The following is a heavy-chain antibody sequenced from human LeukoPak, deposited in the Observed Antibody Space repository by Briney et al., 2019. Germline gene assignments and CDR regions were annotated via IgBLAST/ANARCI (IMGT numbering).Heavy chain of an antibody. CDR3: ARSCSSTSCLIYFDY. CDR2: INHIGST. CDR1: GGSFSGYY. J-gene: IGHJ4*02. V-gene: IGHV4-34*01. Sequence: SETLSLTCGFCGGSFSGYYWSWIRQPPGKGLEWIGEINHIGSTYYNPSLKSRVTISVDRSKNQFSLKLSSVTAADTAVFYCARSCSSTSCLIYFDYWGEGTLVTVSS. D-gene: IGHD2-2*01.